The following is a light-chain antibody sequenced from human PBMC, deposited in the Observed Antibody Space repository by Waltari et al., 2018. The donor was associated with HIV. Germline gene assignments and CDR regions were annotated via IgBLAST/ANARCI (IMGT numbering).Light chain of an antibody. CDR1: NSNIGSNT. Sequence: QSVLTQSPSASGTPGQGVSISCSGSNSNIGSNTVNWYRQLPGTAPQLLIYSTNQRPSWVPDRFSGSKAGTSASLAISGLQSEDEADYYCAAWDDSLSWVFGRGTKLTVL. J-gene: IGLJ3*02. V-gene: IGLV1-44*01. CDR3: AAWDDSLSWV. CDR2: STN.